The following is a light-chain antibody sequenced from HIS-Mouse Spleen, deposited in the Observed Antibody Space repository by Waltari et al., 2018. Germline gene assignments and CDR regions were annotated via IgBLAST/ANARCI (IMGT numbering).Light chain of an antibody. CDR2: RNN. CDR1: SPNIGSNY. Sequence: QSVLTQPPSASGTPGQRVTISCSGSSPNIGSNYVYWYQKLPGTAPKLLIFRNNQRPPGVPARFSGSKSGTSASLAISGRRSEDEADYYCAAWDDSLSGPVFGGGTKLTVL. V-gene: IGLV1-47*01. J-gene: IGLJ3*02. CDR3: AAWDDSLSGPV.